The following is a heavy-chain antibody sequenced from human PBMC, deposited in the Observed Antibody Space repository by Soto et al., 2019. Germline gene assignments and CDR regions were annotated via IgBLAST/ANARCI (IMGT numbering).Heavy chain of an antibody. CDR1: RFTFGGYA. J-gene: IGHJ4*02. D-gene: IGHD2-21*02. CDR2: ITGNAANT. V-gene: IGHV3-23*01. Sequence: GGSLRLSCSASRFTFGGYAMSWVRQAPGKGLEWVSGITGNAANTVYADSVKGRFTISRDNSKNALYLQLNSLRAEDTAVYFCAKAARDCGGGCYSSYFDSWGQGALVTVSS. CDR3: AKAARDCGGGCYSSYFDS.